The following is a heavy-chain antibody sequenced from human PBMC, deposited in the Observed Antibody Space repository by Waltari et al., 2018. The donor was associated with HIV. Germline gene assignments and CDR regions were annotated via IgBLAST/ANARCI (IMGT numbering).Heavy chain of an antibody. D-gene: IGHD5-12*01. J-gene: IGHJ4*01. CDR3: ATVSTITTEKYFDY. CDR1: GYSISAGYY. CDR2: MFHRGNP. V-gene: IGHV4-38-2*01. Sequence: VRLQESGPSEVKPSETLSLTCRVSGYSISAGYYWGWIRQSPGKGLEWIGTMFHRGNPYYIPSLQSRVSMSRDSSKTQFSLTLTSVTAADTAMYYCATVSTITTEKYFDYWGRGMLVTV.